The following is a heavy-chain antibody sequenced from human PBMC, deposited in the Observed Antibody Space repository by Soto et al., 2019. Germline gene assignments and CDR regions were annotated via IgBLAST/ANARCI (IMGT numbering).Heavy chain of an antibody. D-gene: IGHD3-16*02. J-gene: IGHJ5*02. CDR3: ARVFNSGVPVIRGIVIMGPHEA. Sequence: VQLVQSGAEVKKPGSSVKVSCKASGGSVSNYAFSWVRQAPGQGLEWVGGIIPWVDTTEYAQKFQGKVTITADESTSAVYLELNSLRSEDTAVYYCARVFNSGVPVIRGIVIMGPHEAWGQGTLVTVSS. V-gene: IGHV1-69*01. CDR2: IIPWVDTT. CDR1: GGSVSNYA.